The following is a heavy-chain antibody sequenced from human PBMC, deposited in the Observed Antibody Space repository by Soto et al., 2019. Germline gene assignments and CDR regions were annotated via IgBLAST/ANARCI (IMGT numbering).Heavy chain of an antibody. V-gene: IGHV1-8*01. D-gene: IGHD2-15*01. CDR3: ARGPDCSGGSCYFNWFDP. J-gene: IGHJ5*02. CDR1: GYTFTSYD. Sequence: QVQLVQSGAEVKKPGASVKVSCKASGYTFTSYDINWVRQATGQGLEGMGWMNPNSGNTGYAQKFQGRVTMTRNTSISTAYMELSSLRSEDTAVYYCARGPDCSGGSCYFNWFDPWGQGTLVTVSS. CDR2: MNPNSGNT.